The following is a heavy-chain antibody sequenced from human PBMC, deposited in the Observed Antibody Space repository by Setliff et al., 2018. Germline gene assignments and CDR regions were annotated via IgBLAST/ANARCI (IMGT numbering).Heavy chain of an antibody. J-gene: IGHJ4*02. V-gene: IGHV1-46*01. D-gene: IGHD1-26*01. CDR1: GYTFSSHY. Sequence: ASVKVSCKASGYTFSSHYIHWVRQAPGQGLEWMGIINPSGGTTSYAPKFQGRVSMTRDTSTSTVYMQLSSLRSEDTAVYYCARGPPPGATDPYYFDYWGQGTLVTVSS. CDR2: INPSGGTT. CDR3: ARGPPPGATDPYYFDY.